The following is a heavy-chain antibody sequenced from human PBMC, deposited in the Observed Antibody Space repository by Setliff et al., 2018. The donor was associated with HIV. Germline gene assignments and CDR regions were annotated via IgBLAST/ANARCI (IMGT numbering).Heavy chain of an antibody. D-gene: IGHD1-1*01. Sequence: KTSETLSLSCAASGFTFSSYSMNWVRQAPGKGLEWVSSIISSSSYIYYADSVKGRFTISRDNAKNSLYLQMNSLRAEDTAVYYCARGRGYNWGFDAFDIWGQGTMVTVSS. V-gene: IGHV3-21*01. CDR3: ARGRGYNWGFDAFDI. CDR1: GFTFSSYS. J-gene: IGHJ3*02. CDR2: IISSSSYI.